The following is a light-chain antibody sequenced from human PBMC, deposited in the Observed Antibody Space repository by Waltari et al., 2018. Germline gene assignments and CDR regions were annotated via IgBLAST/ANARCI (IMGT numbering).Light chain of an antibody. CDR3: QQYNTYSTYT. J-gene: IGKJ2*01. V-gene: IGKV1-5*03. CDR1: QSIRTW. Sequence: DIQMTQSPSILSASVGDRVTITCRARQSIRTWLAWYQQKPGKAPKLLLYSTSNLETGVPSRFSGSGSGTEFSLTISSLQPDDFATYYCQQYNTYSTYTFGQGTKLEIK. CDR2: STS.